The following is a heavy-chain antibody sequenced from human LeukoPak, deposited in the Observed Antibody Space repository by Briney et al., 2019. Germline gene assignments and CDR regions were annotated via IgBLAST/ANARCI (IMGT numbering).Heavy chain of an antibody. D-gene: IGHD4-11*01. V-gene: IGHV3-33*06. Sequence: GRSLRLSCAASGFTFSSYGMHWVRQAPGKGLEWVAVIWYDGSNKYYADSVKGRFTISRDNSKNTLYLQMNSLRAEDTAVYYCAKISDYSNFLDYWGQGTLVTVSS. CDR3: AKISDYSNFLDY. J-gene: IGHJ4*02. CDR1: GFTFSSYG. CDR2: IWYDGSNK.